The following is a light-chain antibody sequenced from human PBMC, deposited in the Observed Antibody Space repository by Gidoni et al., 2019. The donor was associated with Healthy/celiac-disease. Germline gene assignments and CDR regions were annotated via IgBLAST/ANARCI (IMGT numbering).Light chain of an antibody. CDR1: QGISSY. Sequence: DIQLTQSPSFLSASVGDRVTITCRASQGISSYLAWYQQKPGKAPKLLIYAASTLQSGVPSRFSGSGSGTEFTLTISSLQPEDFATYYCQQLNSYQITFGQXTRLEIK. CDR3: QQLNSYQIT. CDR2: AAS. V-gene: IGKV1-9*01. J-gene: IGKJ5*01.